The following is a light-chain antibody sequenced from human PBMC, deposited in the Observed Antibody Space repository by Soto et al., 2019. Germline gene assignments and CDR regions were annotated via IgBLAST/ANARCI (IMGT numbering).Light chain of an antibody. CDR2: DAS. CDR1: QSISSW. V-gene: IGKV1-5*01. Sequence: DIQMTQSPSTLSASVGDRVTITCRASQSISSWLAWYQQKPGKAPKLLIYDASSLESGVPSRFGGSGSGTEFTLTISSLQPDDFATYCCQQYNSLWTFGQGTKVEIK. CDR3: QQYNSLWT. J-gene: IGKJ1*01.